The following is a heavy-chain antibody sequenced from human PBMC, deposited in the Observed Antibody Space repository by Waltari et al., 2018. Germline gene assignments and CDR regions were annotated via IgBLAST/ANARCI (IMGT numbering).Heavy chain of an antibody. CDR1: GSSISSGYY. V-gene: IGHV4-38-2*02. Sequence: QVQLQESGPGLVKPSETLSPTCTVSGSSISSGYYWGWIRQPPGKGLEWIAGIHHSGSTYYNLSLKSRVTVSVDTSKKEFSLKLSSVTAADTAVYYCARDYGDYISSDAFDIWGQGTMVTVSS. J-gene: IGHJ3*02. CDR2: IHHSGST. CDR3: ARDYGDYISSDAFDI. D-gene: IGHD4-17*01.